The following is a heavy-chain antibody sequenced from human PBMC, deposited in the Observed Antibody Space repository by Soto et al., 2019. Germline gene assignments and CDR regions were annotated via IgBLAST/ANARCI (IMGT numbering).Heavy chain of an antibody. Sequence: PSETLSLTLDPSGGCLTPNNWWTWVRQPPGQGPEWIGETYRTGSTNYNPSLQSRVTISLDKSENQFSLKVTSLTAADTAVYYCASRDPGTSVDYWGQGTLVAVS. CDR3: ASRDPGTSVDY. D-gene: IGHD1-7*01. CDR1: GGCLTPNNW. V-gene: IGHV4-4*02. CDR2: TYRTGST. J-gene: IGHJ4*02.